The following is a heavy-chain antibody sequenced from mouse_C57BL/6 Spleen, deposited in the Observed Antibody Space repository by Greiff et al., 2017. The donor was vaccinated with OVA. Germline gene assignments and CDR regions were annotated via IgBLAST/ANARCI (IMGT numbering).Heavy chain of an antibody. CDR3: AREGDSSGYGFAY. CDR2: INPGSGGT. D-gene: IGHD3-2*02. V-gene: IGHV1-54*01. J-gene: IGHJ3*01. CDR1: GYAFTNYL. Sequence: VQLQQSGAELVRPGTSVKVSCKASGYAFTNYLIEWVKQRPGQGLEWIGVINPGSGGTNYNEKFKGKATLTADKSSSTAYMQLSSLTSEDSAVYFCAREGDSSGYGFAYWGQGTLVTVSA.